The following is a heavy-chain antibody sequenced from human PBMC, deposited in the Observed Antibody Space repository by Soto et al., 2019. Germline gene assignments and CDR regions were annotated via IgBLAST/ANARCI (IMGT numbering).Heavy chain of an antibody. CDR1: GYTFTMHH. CDR3: SRDNSWSVAY. Sequence: ASVNVSCKASGYTFTMHHMHWVRQAPGQGLEWMGMITLNGGSTTHAQKLEGRVTMTRDTSTTTVYMELSSLRSEDTAMYYCSRDNSWSVAYCGQGTPVTVSS. D-gene: IGHD6-13*01. J-gene: IGHJ4*02. CDR2: ITLNGGST. V-gene: IGHV1-46*01.